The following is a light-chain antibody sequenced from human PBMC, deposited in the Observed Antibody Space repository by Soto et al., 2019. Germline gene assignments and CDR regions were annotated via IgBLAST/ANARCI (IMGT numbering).Light chain of an antibody. CDR1: QSIYNW. CDR2: KAS. V-gene: IGKV1-5*03. J-gene: IGKJ1*01. CDR3: QHYEIRSWT. Sequence: DIQMTQSPSSLSASVGDRVTITCRASQSIYNWLAWYQQKPGKAPKLLIHKASILESGVPSRFSGSGSGTDFTLTISSLQSDDFATYYCQHYEIRSWTFGQGTRVEIK.